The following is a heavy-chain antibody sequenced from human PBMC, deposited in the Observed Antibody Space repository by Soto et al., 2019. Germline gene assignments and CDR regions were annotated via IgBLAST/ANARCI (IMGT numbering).Heavy chain of an antibody. J-gene: IGHJ4*02. Sequence: EVQLVESGGGLVQPGGSLRLSCAASGFTFSNSWMHWVRQAPGKGPVWVSRINTDGSTTNYADSVKGRFTISRENAKNTLYLQTNSLGAEDTAVYYCARDLGGYASHWGQGTLVTVSS. CDR2: INTDGSTT. CDR3: ARDLGGYASH. V-gene: IGHV3-74*01. D-gene: IGHD3-16*01. CDR1: GFTFSNSW.